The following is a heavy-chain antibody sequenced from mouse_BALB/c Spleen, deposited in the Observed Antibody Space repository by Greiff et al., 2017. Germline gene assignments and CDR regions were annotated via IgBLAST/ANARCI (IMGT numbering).Heavy chain of an antibody. D-gene: IGHD1-1*01. CDR1: GFNIKDYY. J-gene: IGHJ4*01. Sequence: EVKLMESGAELVRPGALVKLSCKASGFNIKDYYMHWVKQRPEQGLEWIGWIDPENGNTIYDPKFQGKASITADTSSNTAYLQLSSLTSEDTAVYYCARNYYGSSSYYAMDYWGQGTSVTVSS. CDR3: ARNYYGSSSYYAMDY. V-gene: IGHV14-1*02. CDR2: IDPENGNT.